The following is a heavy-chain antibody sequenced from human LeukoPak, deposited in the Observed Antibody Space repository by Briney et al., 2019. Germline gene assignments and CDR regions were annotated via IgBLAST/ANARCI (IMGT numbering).Heavy chain of an antibody. Sequence: GGSLRLSCAASGFIFNNYWMTWARQAPGKGLEWVANINQDGTEKYYVDSVKGRFTISRDNAKNSLYLQMNSLRVEDTAVYYCAKLAKYFYGWETYYFFEHWGQGTPVTASS. CDR1: GFIFNNYW. V-gene: IGHV3-7*01. CDR3: AKLAKYFYGWETYYFFEH. J-gene: IGHJ4*02. D-gene: IGHD3-10*01. CDR2: INQDGTEK.